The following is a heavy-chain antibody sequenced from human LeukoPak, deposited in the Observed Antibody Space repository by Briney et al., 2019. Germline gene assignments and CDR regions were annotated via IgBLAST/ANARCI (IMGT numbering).Heavy chain of an antibody. J-gene: IGHJ5*02. CDR3: ARENLSIPAAGEWFDP. V-gene: IGHV1-69*04. D-gene: IGHD6-13*01. Sequence: SVKVSCKASGGTFSSYAISWVRQAAGQGLDWMGRIIPILGIANFAQRFQGGVTITADKSMSTADVELSSLSAGGAAVYYCARENLSIPAAGEWFDPWGQGTLVTPSP. CDR2: IIPILGIA. CDR1: GGTFSSYA.